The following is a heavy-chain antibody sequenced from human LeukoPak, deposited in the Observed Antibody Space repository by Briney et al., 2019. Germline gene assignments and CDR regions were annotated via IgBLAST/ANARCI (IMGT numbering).Heavy chain of an antibody. V-gene: IGHV3-30*02. D-gene: IGHD3-10*01. CDR3: AKVKPVTMVRGVITGFDY. Sequence: GGSLRLSCAASGFTFSSYGMHWVRQAPGKGLEWVAFIRYDGSNKYYADSVKGRFTISRDNSKNTLYLQMNSLRAEDTAVYYCAKVKPVTMVRGVITGFDYWGQGTLVTVSS. CDR2: IRYDGSNK. J-gene: IGHJ4*02. CDR1: GFTFSSYG.